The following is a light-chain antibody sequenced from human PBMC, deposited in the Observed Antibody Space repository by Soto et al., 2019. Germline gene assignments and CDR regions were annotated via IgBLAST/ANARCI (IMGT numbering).Light chain of an antibody. CDR1: SSDVGGFNY. CDR3: SSYTSSSTRI. Sequence: QSALTQPASVSGSPGQSITVSCTGTSSDVGGFNYVSWYQQQPGKAPKLIIYEVSNRPSGVSRRFSGSKSGKTASMTISGLQAEDEADYYSSSYTSSSTRIFGTGTKLTVL. CDR2: EVS. J-gene: IGLJ1*01. V-gene: IGLV2-14*01.